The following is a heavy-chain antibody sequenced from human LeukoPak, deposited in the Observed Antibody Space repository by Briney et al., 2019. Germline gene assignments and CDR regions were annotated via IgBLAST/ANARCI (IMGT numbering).Heavy chain of an antibody. CDR3: ARDRCSSTSCPGRTYGMDV. J-gene: IGHJ6*02. V-gene: IGHV1-46*01. Sequence: ASVKVSCKASGYTFTDYYMHWVRQAPGQGLEWMGIINPSGGSTSYAQKFQGRVTMTRDTSTSTVYMELSSLRSEDTAVYYCARDRCSSTSCPGRTYGMDVWGQGTTVTVSS. CDR2: INPSGGST. CDR1: GYTFTDYY. D-gene: IGHD2-2*01.